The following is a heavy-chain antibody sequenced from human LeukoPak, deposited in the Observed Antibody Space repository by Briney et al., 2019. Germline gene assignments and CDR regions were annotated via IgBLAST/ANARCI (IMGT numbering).Heavy chain of an antibody. Sequence: SQTLSLTCPVSGDSISSGGYYWCWIRQHPWMGLVGTGYIYYSGSTYYNPSLKSRVTISVDTSKNQFSLKLSSVTAADTAVYYCARVGYCTNGVCSGVDYWGQGTLVTVSS. V-gene: IGHV4-31*03. CDR3: ARVGYCTNGVCSGVDY. D-gene: IGHD2-8*01. CDR1: GDSISSGGYY. J-gene: IGHJ4*02. CDR2: IYYSGST.